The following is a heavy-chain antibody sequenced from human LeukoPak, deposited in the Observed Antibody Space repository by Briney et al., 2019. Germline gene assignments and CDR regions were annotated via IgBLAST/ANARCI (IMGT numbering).Heavy chain of an antibody. J-gene: IGHJ5*02. Sequence: RASVKVSCKASGYTFTGYYMHWVRQAPGQGLEWMGIINPSGGSTSYAQKFQGRVTMTRDMSTSTVYMELSSLRSEDTAVYYCARDLGDYGSGSSTDWFDPWGQGTLVTVSS. V-gene: IGHV1-46*01. D-gene: IGHD3-10*01. CDR1: GYTFTGYY. CDR3: ARDLGDYGSGSSTDWFDP. CDR2: INPSGGST.